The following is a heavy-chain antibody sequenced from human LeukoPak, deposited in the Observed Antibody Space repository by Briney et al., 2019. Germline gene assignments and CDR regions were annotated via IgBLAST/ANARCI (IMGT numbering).Heavy chain of an antibody. J-gene: IGHJ4*02. CDR1: GFSFRSYA. V-gene: IGHV3-30-3*01. Sequence: PGGSLRLSCAASGFSFRSYAMHWVRQAPDKGLEWVAVISYDGNDKYCADSVKGRLTISRDNSKNTLYLQMNSLRAEDAAVYYCAKDQYCTSTSCYVGYWGQGTLVTVSS. CDR3: AKDQYCTSTSCYVGY. CDR2: ISYDGNDK. D-gene: IGHD2-2*01.